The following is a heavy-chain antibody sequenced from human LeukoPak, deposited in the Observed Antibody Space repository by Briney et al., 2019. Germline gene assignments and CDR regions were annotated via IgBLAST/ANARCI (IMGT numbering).Heavy chain of an antibody. V-gene: IGHV4-59*01. Sequence: SETLSLTCSVSGGSIRGYSWSWIRQPPGKGLEWIGYIYDNGSSKYNPSLKSRVTISVDTSKNQFSLKLRDVTAADTAVYFCARDSRANWGLVRLDYWGQGTLVTVSS. CDR1: GGSIRGYS. CDR3: ARDSRANWGLVRLDY. CDR2: IYDNGSS. D-gene: IGHD7-27*01. J-gene: IGHJ4*02.